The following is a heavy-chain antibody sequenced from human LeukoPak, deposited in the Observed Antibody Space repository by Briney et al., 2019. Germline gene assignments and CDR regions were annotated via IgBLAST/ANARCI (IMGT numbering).Heavy chain of an antibody. CDR1: GGSISSYY. J-gene: IGHJ3*02. CDR3: ARGDDIVVVVAATVGGFDI. Sequence: SETLSLTCTVSGGSISSYYWSWIRQPAGKGLEWIGRIYTSGGTNYNPSLKSRVTMSVDTSKNQFSLKLSSVTAADTAVYYCARGDDIVVVVAATVGGFDIWGQGTMVTVSS. CDR2: IYTSGGT. V-gene: IGHV4-4*07. D-gene: IGHD2-15*01.